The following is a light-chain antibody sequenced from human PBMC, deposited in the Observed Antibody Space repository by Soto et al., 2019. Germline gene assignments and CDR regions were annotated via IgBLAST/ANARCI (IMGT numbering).Light chain of an antibody. CDR3: QQFSSYPLT. CDR2: GAS. Sequence: ELEITQSPAPLSVSPGDRSTLSCRASQSVTSNFAWYQQKPRQAPRLLIYGASTRATGIPDRFSVGGSGTDFTLTISRLEPEDFAVYYCQQFSSYPLTFGQGTRLEIK. V-gene: IGKV3-15*01. CDR1: QSVTSN. J-gene: IGKJ5*01.